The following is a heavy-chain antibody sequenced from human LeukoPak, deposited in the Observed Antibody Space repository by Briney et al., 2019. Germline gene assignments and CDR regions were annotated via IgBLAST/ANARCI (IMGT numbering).Heavy chain of an antibody. CDR2: FYHSGST. Sequence: SGTLSLTCAVSGGSLSNENWWGWVRRPPGKGLEWIGEFYHSGSTNYIPSLKSRVTISVDKSKNQFSLKLTSVTAADTAVYYCAGSPIGYGMDVWGQGTTVTVSS. CDR3: AGSPIGYGMDV. V-gene: IGHV4-4*02. J-gene: IGHJ6*02. CDR1: GGSLSNENW.